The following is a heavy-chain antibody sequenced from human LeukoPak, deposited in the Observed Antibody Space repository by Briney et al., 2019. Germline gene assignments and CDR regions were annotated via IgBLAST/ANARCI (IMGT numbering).Heavy chain of an antibody. CDR3: AKMTAAAGARFDP. V-gene: IGHV3-48*02. CDR1: GLTFSTYS. J-gene: IGHJ5*02. Sequence: GGSLRLSCITSGLTFSTYSMNWVRQAPGKGLEWISYISSSSSAIYYADSVKGRFSTSRDNAKNSLYLQMNSLRDEDTAVYYCAKMTAAAGARFDPWGQGTLVTVSS. CDR2: ISSSSSAI. D-gene: IGHD6-13*01.